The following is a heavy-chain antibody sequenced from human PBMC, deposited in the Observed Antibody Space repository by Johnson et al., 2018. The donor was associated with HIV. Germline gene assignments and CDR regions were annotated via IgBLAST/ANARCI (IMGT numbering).Heavy chain of an antibody. D-gene: IGHD3-22*01. CDR3: AKDIRGITMIPHAFDI. J-gene: IGHJ3*02. Sequence: QVQLVESGGDVVQPGRSLRLSCAASGFTFSSYGMHWVRQAPGKGLEWVAFIRYDGSNKYYADSVKGRFTISRDNSKNTLYLQMNSLRAEDTALYYCAKDIRGITMIPHAFDIWGQGTMVTVSS. V-gene: IGHV3-30*02. CDR2: IRYDGSNK. CDR1: GFTFSSYG.